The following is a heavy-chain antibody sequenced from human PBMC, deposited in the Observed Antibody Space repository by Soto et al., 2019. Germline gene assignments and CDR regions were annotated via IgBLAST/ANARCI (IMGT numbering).Heavy chain of an antibody. CDR2: IYYSGST. Sequence: QLQLQESGPGLVKPSETLSLTCTVSGGSISSSSYYWGWIRQPPGKGLEWIGSIYYSGSTYYNPSLKSRVTISVDMSKNQFSLKLSSVTAADTAVYYCARHAGSLYYFDYWGQGTLVTVSS. CDR1: GGSISSSSYY. J-gene: IGHJ4*02. D-gene: IGHD6-13*01. CDR3: ARHAGSLYYFDY. V-gene: IGHV4-39*01.